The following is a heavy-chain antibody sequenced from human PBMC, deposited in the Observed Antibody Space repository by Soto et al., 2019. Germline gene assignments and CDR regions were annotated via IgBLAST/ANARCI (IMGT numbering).Heavy chain of an antibody. CDR3: AKGMTGTDY. CDR1: GFIFSSYA. Sequence: GGSLRLSCAASGFIFSSYAMSWVRQAPGKGLEWVSAISDSGDDTYYADSVKGRFTISRDNSKNTLSLQMNSLRVEDTALYYCAKGMTGTDYWGQGALVTVS. V-gene: IGHV3-23*01. D-gene: IGHD1-1*01. J-gene: IGHJ4*02. CDR2: ISDSGDDT.